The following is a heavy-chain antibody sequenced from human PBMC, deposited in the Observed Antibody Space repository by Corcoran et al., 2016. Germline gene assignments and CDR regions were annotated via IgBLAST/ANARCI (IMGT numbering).Heavy chain of an antibody. CDR1: GGSISSSSYY. Sequence: QLQLQESGPGLVKPSETLSLTCTVSGGSISSSSYYWGWIRQPPGKGLEWIGSIDYSGSTYYNPSLKSRVTISVDTSKNQFSLKLSSVTAADTAVYYCAREDSRGYEPADYWGQGTLVTVSS. CDR3: AREDSRGYEPADY. J-gene: IGHJ4*02. V-gene: IGHV4-39*07. D-gene: IGHD3-22*01. CDR2: IDYSGST.